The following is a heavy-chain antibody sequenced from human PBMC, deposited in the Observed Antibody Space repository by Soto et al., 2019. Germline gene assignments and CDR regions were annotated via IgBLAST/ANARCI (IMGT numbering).Heavy chain of an antibody. Sequence: GGSLRLSCAASGFTFSSYAMSWVRQAPGKGLEWVSAISGSGGSTYYADSVKGRFTISRDNSKNTLYLQMNSLRAEDTAVYYCASFLPPPVVVVAATGQYFQHWSQGTLVTVSS. CDR3: ASFLPPPVVVVAATGQYFQH. V-gene: IGHV3-23*01. CDR2: ISGSGGST. D-gene: IGHD2-15*01. CDR1: GFTFSSYA. J-gene: IGHJ1*01.